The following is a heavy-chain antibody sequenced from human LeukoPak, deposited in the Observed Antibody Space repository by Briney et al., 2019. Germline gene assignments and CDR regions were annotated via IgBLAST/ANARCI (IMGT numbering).Heavy chain of an antibody. J-gene: IGHJ4*02. Sequence: SETLSLTCTVSGGSTSSYYWSWIRQPPGKGLEWIGYIYYSGSTNYNPSLKSRVTISVDTSKNQLSLKLNSVTAADTAVYYCARGLGGSSGCFGYWGQGTLVTVSS. V-gene: IGHV4-59*01. CDR2: IYYSGST. D-gene: IGHD6-19*01. CDR3: ARGLGGSSGCFGY. CDR1: GGSTSSYY.